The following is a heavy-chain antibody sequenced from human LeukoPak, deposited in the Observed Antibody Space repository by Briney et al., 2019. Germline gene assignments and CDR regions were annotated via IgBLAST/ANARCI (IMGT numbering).Heavy chain of an antibody. CDR1: GGSFSGYY. V-gene: IGHV4-34*01. J-gene: IGHJ6*03. D-gene: IGHD3-3*01. Sequence: SETLSLTCAVYGGSFSGYYWSWIRQPPGKGLEWIGSIYYSGSTYYNPSLKSRVTISVDTSKNQFSLKLSSVTAADTAVYYCARVGDFWSGFFDYYYYMDVWGKGTTVTVSS. CDR3: ARVGDFWSGFFDYYYYMDV. CDR2: IYYSGST.